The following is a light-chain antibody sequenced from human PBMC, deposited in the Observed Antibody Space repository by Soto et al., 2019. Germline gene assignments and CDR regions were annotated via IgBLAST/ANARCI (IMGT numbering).Light chain of an antibody. CDR3: QQRTSWPT. Sequence: EIVLTQSPATLSLSPGETATLSCRASQSVSSYLAWYQQRPGQPPRLLIYATSYRATGIPARFSGSGSGTDFTLTINSLEPEDFAVYFCQQRTSWPTFGPGTKVDIK. CDR1: QSVSSY. J-gene: IGKJ3*01. CDR2: ATS. V-gene: IGKV3-11*01.